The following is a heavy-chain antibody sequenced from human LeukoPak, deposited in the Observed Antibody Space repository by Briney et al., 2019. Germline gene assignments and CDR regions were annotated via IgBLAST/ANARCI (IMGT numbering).Heavy chain of an antibody. V-gene: IGHV3-74*01. CDR1: GNYW. Sequence: GGSLRLSCAASGNYWMHWVRQAPGKGLVWVSHINSDGSWTSYADSVKGRFTISKDNAKNTVYLQMNSLRAEDTAVYFCVSFYETYWGRGTLVTVSS. CDR2: INSDGSWT. CDR3: VSFYETY. J-gene: IGHJ4*02. D-gene: IGHD2/OR15-2a*01.